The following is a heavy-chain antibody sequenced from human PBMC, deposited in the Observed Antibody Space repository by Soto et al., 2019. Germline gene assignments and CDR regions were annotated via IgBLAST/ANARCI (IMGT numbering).Heavy chain of an antibody. CDR1: GGSISSGDYY. J-gene: IGHJ6*02. D-gene: IGHD6-13*01. V-gene: IGHV4-30-4*01. CDR2: IYYSGST. Sequence: QVQLQESGPGLVKPSQTLSLTCTVSGGSISSGDYYWSWIRQPPGKGLEWIGYIYYSGSTYYNPSLKSRVTISVDTSKNQFSLKLSSVTAADTAVYYCARERSRLQLVPYGMDVWGQGTTVTVSS. CDR3: ARERSRLQLVPYGMDV.